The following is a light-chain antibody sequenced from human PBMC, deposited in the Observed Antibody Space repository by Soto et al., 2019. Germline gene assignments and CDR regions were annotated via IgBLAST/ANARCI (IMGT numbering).Light chain of an antibody. CDR3: QQYSTSPLS. J-gene: IGKJ4*01. CDR1: QSISTW. CDR2: DAS. Sequence: DIQMTQSPSTLSASVGDRVTITCRASQSISTWLAWYQQKPGKAPKPLIYDASSLESGVPSTFSGSGSGTEFTLTISTLQPDDFATYYCQQYSTSPLSFVGGTRVDIK. V-gene: IGKV1-5*01.